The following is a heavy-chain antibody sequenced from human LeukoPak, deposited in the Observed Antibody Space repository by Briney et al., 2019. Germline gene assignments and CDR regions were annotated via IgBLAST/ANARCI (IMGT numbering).Heavy chain of an antibody. J-gene: IGHJ6*03. D-gene: IGHD6-25*01. CDR2: FYTSANT. CDR1: GDSVSGYY. CDR3: ARGLRDGERHYGYYYMDV. Sequence: SETLSLTCNVSGDSVSGYYGSWIRQPPGKGLEWIGYFYTSANTNYNPSLKRRVTMSVDTSKNQFSLKLSSVTAADTAAYYCARGLRDGERHYGYYYMDVWGKGTTVTVSS. V-gene: IGHV4-4*09.